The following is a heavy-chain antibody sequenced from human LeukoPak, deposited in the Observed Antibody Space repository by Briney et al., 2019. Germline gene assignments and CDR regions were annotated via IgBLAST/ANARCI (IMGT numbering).Heavy chain of an antibody. CDR1: GGTFSSYA. D-gene: IGHD3-22*01. J-gene: IGHJ4*02. V-gene: IGHV1-69*06. CDR2: IIPIFGTA. Sequence: VASVKVSCKASGGTFSSYAISWVRQAPGQGLEWMGGIIPIFGTANYAQKFQGRVTITADKSTSTAYMELSSLRSEDTAVYHCARVRYDSSGREYFDYWGQGTLVTVSS. CDR3: ARVRYDSSGREYFDY.